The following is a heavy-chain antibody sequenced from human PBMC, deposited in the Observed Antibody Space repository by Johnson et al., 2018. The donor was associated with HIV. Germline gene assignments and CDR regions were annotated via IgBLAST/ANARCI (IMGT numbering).Heavy chain of an antibody. J-gene: IGHJ3*02. CDR1: GFSFSTYT. V-gene: IGHV3-30*04. CDR3: ARAAIGVLPAGAFDI. Sequence: VQLVESGGGVVQPGRSMRLSCAASGFSFSTYTMHWVRQAPGKGLEWVALISYDGSNKFYTDSVKGRFTISRDKTKKTLYLQMNSLRADDTAVYYCARAAIGVLPAGAFDIWGQGTMVTVYS. CDR2: ISYDGSNK. D-gene: IGHD2-2*01.